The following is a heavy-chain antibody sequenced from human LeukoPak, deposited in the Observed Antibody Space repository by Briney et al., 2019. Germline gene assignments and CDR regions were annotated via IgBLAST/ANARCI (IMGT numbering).Heavy chain of an antibody. CDR2: ISWNSGSI. V-gene: IGHV3-9*01. CDR3: AKGASSGWATIDY. J-gene: IGHJ4*02. D-gene: IGHD6-19*01. Sequence: GGSLRLSCAASGFTFSSYGIHWVRQAPGKGLEWVSGISWNSGSIGYADSVKGRFTISRDNAKNSLYLQMNSLRAEDTALYYCAKGASSGWATIDYWGQGTLVTVSS. CDR1: GFTFSSYG.